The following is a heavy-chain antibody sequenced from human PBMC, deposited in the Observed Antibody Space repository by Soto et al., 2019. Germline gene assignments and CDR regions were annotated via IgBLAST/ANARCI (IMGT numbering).Heavy chain of an antibody. D-gene: IGHD2-2*01. CDR2: INPSGGST. Sequence: GASVKVSCKASGYTFTSYYMHWVRQAPGQGLEWMGIINPSGGSTSYAQKFQGRVTMTRDTSTSTVYMELSSLRSEDTAVYYCARDGDIVVDAKVYYYYYYMDVWGKGTTVTVSS. V-gene: IGHV1-46*03. CDR1: GYTFTSYY. CDR3: ARDGDIVVDAKVYYYYYYMDV. J-gene: IGHJ6*03.